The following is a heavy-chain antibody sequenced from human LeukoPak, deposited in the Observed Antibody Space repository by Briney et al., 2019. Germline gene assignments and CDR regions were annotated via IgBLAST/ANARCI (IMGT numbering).Heavy chain of an antibody. V-gene: IGHV3-23*01. CDR2: IRGSDGTT. CDR1: GFTFSSYA. Sequence: GGSLRLSCAASGFTFSSYAMSLVRQATGKGLEWVSAIRGSDGTTYSADSVKGRFTISRDNSKNTLYLQMNSLRAEDSAIYYCARDHIVVVTDWYFDLWGRGTLVTVSS. CDR3: ARDHIVVVTDWYFDL. J-gene: IGHJ2*01. D-gene: IGHD2-21*02.